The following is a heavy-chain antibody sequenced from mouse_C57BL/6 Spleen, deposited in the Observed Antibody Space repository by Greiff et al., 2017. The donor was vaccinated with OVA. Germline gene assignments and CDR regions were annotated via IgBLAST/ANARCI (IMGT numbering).Heavy chain of an antibody. CDR3: ARATTVVAPDY. Sequence: VQLQQSGPVLVKPGASVKMSCKASGYTFTDYYMNWVKQSHGKSLEWIGVINPYNGGTSYNQKFKGKATLTVDKSSSTAYKELNSLTSEDSAVYYCARATTVVAPDYWGQGTTLTVSS. J-gene: IGHJ2*01. V-gene: IGHV1-19*01. D-gene: IGHD1-1*01. CDR1: GYTFTDYY. CDR2: INPYNGGT.